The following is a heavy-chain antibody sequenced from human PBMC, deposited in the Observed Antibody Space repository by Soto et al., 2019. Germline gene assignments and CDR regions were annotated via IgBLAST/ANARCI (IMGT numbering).Heavy chain of an antibody. CDR3: ARGRARAQWELLQNWFDP. V-gene: IGHV4-31*03. D-gene: IGHD1-26*01. CDR1: GGSISSGGYY. CDR2: IYYSGST. Sequence: PSETLSLTCTVSGGSISSGGYYWSWIRQHPGKGLEWIGYIYYSGSTYYNPSLKSRVTISVDTSKNQFSLKLSSVTAADTAMYYCARGRARAQWELLQNWFDPWGQGTLVTVSS. J-gene: IGHJ5*02.